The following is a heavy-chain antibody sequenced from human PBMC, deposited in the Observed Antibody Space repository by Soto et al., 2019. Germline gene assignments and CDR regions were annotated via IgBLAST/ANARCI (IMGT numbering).Heavy chain of an antibody. V-gene: IGHV1-3*01. CDR2: INAGSGYT. CDR1: GYTFTSHA. D-gene: IGHD3-10*01. Sequence: QVQLVQSGAELKKPGASVKVSCEASGYTFTSHAIHWVRQAPGQRLEWVGWINAGSGYTKYSQKFQDRVTITRDSSAGAADMRASSLRSDDTAVYYCAGARFYGSGTFNYFDYRGQGTLRSVSS. CDR3: AGARFYGSGTFNYFDY. J-gene: IGHJ4*02.